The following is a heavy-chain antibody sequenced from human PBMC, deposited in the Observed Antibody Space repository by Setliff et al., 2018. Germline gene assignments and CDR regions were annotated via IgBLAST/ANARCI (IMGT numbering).Heavy chain of an antibody. Sequence: SETLCLTCTASGGSISTDHYYWGWIRQPPGKGLEWIGSIDYTGNTWHNPSLKSRVTISVDTSKNQFSLNLSSVTAADTAVYYCAAPGGGSYRFWGQGTLVTVSS. J-gene: IGHJ4*02. CDR3: AAPGGGSYRF. V-gene: IGHV4-39*01. CDR1: GGSISTDHYY. CDR2: IDYTGNT. D-gene: IGHD1-26*01.